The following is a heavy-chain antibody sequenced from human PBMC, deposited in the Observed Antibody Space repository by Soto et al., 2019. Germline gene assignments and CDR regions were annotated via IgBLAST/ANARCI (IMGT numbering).Heavy chain of an antibody. CDR3: ARDILLWFGELPPRAHDAFDI. CDR2: INYSGST. D-gene: IGHD3-10*01. CDR1: GGSISSGGYF. J-gene: IGHJ3*02. Sequence: QVQLQESGPGLVKPSQTLSLTCTVSGGSISSGGYFCSWIRQHPGKGLEWIGDINYSGSTYSNPSLKSRVTISVDTSKNQFSLKLSSVTAADTAVYYCARDILLWFGELPPRAHDAFDIWGQGTMVTVSS. V-gene: IGHV4-31*03.